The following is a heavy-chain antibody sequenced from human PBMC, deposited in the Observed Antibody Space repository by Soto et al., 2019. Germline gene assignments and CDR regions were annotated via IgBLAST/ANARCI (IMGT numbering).Heavy chain of an antibody. CDR1: GGSVSSGSYY. D-gene: IGHD2-21*02. Sequence: QVQLQESGPGLVKPSETLSLTCTVSGGSVSSGSYYWSWIRQPPGEGLEWIGYIYYSGSTNYNPSLKSRVTISVDTSKNQFSLKLSSVTAADTAVYYCARALRAYCGGDCYSAYFDYWGQGTLVTVSS. V-gene: IGHV4-61*01. CDR2: IYYSGST. J-gene: IGHJ4*02. CDR3: ARALRAYCGGDCYSAYFDY.